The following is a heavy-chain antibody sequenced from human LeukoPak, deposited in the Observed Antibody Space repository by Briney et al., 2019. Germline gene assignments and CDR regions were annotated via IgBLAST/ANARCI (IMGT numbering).Heavy chain of an antibody. D-gene: IGHD2-2*01. CDR3: ARVDFTTSWSNFDY. Sequence: WASLKVSCKAAGYTFPAYSVHWVRQAPGQGLEWMGRINPNGGDTNYAQKFQGRVTMASDTSISTAYMELSSLISDDTAVYYCARVDFTTSWSNFDYWGQGTLVTVSS. CDR2: INPNGGDT. CDR1: GYTFPAYS. V-gene: IGHV1-2*06. J-gene: IGHJ4*02.